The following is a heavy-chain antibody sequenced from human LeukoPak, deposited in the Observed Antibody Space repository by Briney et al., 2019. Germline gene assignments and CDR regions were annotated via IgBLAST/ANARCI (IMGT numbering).Heavy chain of an antibody. V-gene: IGHV1-46*01. Sequence: ASVKVSCKASGYTFTSYYMHWVRQAPGQGLEWMGIINPSGGSTSYAQKFQGRVTMTRNTSISTAYMELSSLRSEDTAVYYCASLIVVDAFDAFDIWGQGTMVTVSS. CDR1: GYTFTSYY. D-gene: IGHD3-22*01. CDR3: ASLIVVDAFDAFDI. J-gene: IGHJ3*02. CDR2: INPSGGST.